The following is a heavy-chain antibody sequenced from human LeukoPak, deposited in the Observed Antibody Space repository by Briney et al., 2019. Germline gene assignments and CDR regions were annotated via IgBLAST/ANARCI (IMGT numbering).Heavy chain of an antibody. CDR3: AKDYSSGYSYYFDY. CDR1: GFTFSTYS. Sequence: PGGSLRLSCAASGFTFSTYSMHWVRQAPGKGLEWVAVISYDGSNKYYADSVKGRFTISRDNSKNTLYLQMNSLRAEDTAVYYCAKDYSSGYSYYFDYWGQGTLVTVSS. J-gene: IGHJ4*02. CDR2: ISYDGSNK. D-gene: IGHD3-22*01. V-gene: IGHV3-30*18.